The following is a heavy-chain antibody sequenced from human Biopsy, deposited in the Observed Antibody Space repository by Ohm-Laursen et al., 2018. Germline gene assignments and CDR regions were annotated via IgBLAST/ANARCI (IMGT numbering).Heavy chain of an antibody. D-gene: IGHD4-17*01. CDR3: AKPADSYGSEFYFDY. Sequence: SLRLSCAASGFTFSSYAMTWVRQAPGKGLEWVSVINTSGGSTHYAVSVKGRFTISIDNSKNTLYLRMNSLRAEDTAVYYCAKPADSYGSEFYFDYWGQGTLVTVSS. CDR1: GFTFSSYA. J-gene: IGHJ4*02. V-gene: IGHV3-23*01. CDR2: INTSGGST.